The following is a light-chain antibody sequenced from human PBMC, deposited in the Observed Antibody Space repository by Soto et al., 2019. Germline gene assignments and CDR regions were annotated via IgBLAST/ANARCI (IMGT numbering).Light chain of an antibody. V-gene: IGLV1-40*01. CDR1: SSNIGAGYD. CDR3: QSYDTGLSGSYV. Sequence: QSVLTQPPSVSGAPGQRVTISCTGSSSNIGAGYDVYWYQQLPGTAPKLLIYGTSNRPSGVPDRFSGSKSGTSASLAFSGLQAEDEADYYWQSYDTGLSGSYVFGGGTKLTVL. J-gene: IGLJ1*01. CDR2: GTS.